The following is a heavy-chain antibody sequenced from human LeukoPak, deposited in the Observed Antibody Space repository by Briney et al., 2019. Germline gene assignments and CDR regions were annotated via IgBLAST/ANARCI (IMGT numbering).Heavy chain of an antibody. D-gene: IGHD5-12*01. CDR1: GFTFSTYG. J-gene: IGHJ6*03. V-gene: IGHV3-30*18. Sequence: GRSLRLSCAASGFTFSTYGMHWVRQAPGKGLEWVAVISYDGSNKYYADSVKGRFTISRDHSKNTLYLQMNSLRTEDTAVYYCAKEQWLPYYMDVWGKGTTVTVSS. CDR3: AKEQWLPYYMDV. CDR2: ISYDGSNK.